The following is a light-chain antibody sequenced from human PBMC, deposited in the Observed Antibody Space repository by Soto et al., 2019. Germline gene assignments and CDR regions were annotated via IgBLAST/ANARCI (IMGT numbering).Light chain of an antibody. V-gene: IGLV2-14*01. Sequence: QAVVTQPASVSGSPGQSITISCTGTSSDVGGYNYVSWYQQHPPKAPKLMIYDVSNRPSGVSDRFSGSKSGNTASLTISGLQAEDEADYYCYSYTTSSTYVFGTGTKVTVL. CDR2: DVS. CDR1: SSDVGGYNY. J-gene: IGLJ1*01. CDR3: YSYTTSSTYV.